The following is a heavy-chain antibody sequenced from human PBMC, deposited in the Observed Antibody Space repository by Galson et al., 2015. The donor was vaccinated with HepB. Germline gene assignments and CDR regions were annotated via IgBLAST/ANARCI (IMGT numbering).Heavy chain of an antibody. Sequence: SLRLSCAASGFTFSTYDMSWVRQAPGKGLEWVSSINAGEGATFYADSVKSRFAVSRDNSKNTLYLQMDGLRAEDTAIYYCARGTSSLGDWGQGILVTVSS. CDR1: GFTFSTYD. CDR2: INAGEGAT. J-gene: IGHJ4*02. V-gene: IGHV3-23*01. D-gene: IGHD6-6*01. CDR3: ARGTSSLGD.